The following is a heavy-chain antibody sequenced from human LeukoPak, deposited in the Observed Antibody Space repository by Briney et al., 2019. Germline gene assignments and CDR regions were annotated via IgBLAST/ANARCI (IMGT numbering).Heavy chain of an antibody. CDR3: AKLVPGDCSGGSCYFYYFDY. CDR1: GFTFSSYA. J-gene: IGHJ4*02. V-gene: IGHV3-23*01. D-gene: IGHD2-15*01. Sequence: GGSLRLSCAASGFTFSSYAMGWVRQAPGKGLEWVSAISGGGGSTYFADSVESRFNISRDNSKNTLYLQMNSLRAEDTAVYYCAKLVPGDCSGGSCYFYYFDYWGQGTLVTVSS. CDR2: ISGGGGST.